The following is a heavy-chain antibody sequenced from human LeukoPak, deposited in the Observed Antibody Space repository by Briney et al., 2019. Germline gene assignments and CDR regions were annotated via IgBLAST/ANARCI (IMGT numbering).Heavy chain of an antibody. Sequence: PGGSLRLSCAASGFIFSNYWMSWVRQAPGKGLEWVASIIEDGSEKYYVDSVKGRFTISRDNTENSLYLQMSSLRDEDTAVYYCARDPTVTTSEVYWGQGTLVTVSS. V-gene: IGHV3-7*01. CDR1: GFIFSNYW. CDR2: IIEDGSEK. CDR3: ARDPTVTTSEVY. D-gene: IGHD4-17*01. J-gene: IGHJ4*02.